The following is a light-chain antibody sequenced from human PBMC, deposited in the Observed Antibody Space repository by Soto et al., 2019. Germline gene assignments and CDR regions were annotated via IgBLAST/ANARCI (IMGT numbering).Light chain of an antibody. CDR1: QSISLY. CDR3: QQSFSAPVS. J-gene: IGKJ4*01. CDR2: AAS. Sequence: IQMTQSPSSLSASVGDRVTISCRASQSISLYLNWYQQKPGKAPKLLIFAASSLQSGVPSRFSGSGSGTDFTLTISSLQPEDFASYYCQQSFSAPVSFGGGTKVEMK. V-gene: IGKV1-39*01.